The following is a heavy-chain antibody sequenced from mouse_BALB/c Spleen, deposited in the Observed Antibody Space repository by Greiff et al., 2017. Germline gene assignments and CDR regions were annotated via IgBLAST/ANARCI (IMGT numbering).Heavy chain of an antibody. CDR2: INPGSGGT. CDR1: GYAFTNYL. Sequence: QVQLQQSGAELVRPGTSVKVSCKASGYAFTNYLIEWVKQRPGQGLEWIGVINPGSGGTNYNEKFKGKATLTADKSSSTAYMQLSSLTSDDSAVYFCARTFYDYDGAWFAYWGQGTLVTVSA. V-gene: IGHV1-54*01. J-gene: IGHJ3*01. CDR3: ARTFYDYDGAWFAY. D-gene: IGHD2-4*01.